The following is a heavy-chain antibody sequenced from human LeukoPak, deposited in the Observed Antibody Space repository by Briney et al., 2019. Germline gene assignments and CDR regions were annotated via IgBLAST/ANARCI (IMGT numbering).Heavy chain of an antibody. CDR1: GFTFSTYW. CDR2: IKQDGSEK. J-gene: IGHJ4*02. D-gene: IGHD6-13*01. Sequence: GGSLRLSCAASGFTFSTYWMSWVRQAPGKGLEWVANIKQDGSEKYYVGSVKGRFTISRDNAKNSLYLQMNSLRAEDTAMYYCARDSAGNDYWDQGTLVTVSS. V-gene: IGHV3-7*01. CDR3: ARDSAGNDY.